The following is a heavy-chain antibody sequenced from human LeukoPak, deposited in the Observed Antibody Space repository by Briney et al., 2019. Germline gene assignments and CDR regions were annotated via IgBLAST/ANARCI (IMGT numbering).Heavy chain of an antibody. V-gene: IGHV4-38-2*02. CDR3: ARAAYGSGSYYNAPADENYYYYYYMDV. J-gene: IGHJ6*03. CDR2: IYHSGST. CDR1: GYSISSGYY. D-gene: IGHD3-10*01. Sequence: SETLSLTCTVSGYSISSGYYWGWIRQPPGKGLEWIGSIYHSGSTYYSPFLKSRVTISVDTSKNQFSLKLSSVTAADTAVYYCARAAYGSGSYYNAPADENYYYYYYMDVWGKGTTVTVSS.